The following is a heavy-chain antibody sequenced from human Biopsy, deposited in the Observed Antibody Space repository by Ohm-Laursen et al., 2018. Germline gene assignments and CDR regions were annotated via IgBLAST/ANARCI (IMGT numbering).Heavy chain of an antibody. CDR3: ATKLTGYFHH. J-gene: IGHJ1*01. Sequence: EASVKVSCKVPGGTFSKYGVNWVRQAPGQGLEWLGGNIPILGTGNYAPMFHGRVTVVADTSTSTATMELRSLRPDDTAVYYCATKLTGYFHHWGQGTLVIVSS. CDR1: GGTFSKYG. D-gene: IGHD3-9*01. CDR2: NIPILGTG. V-gene: IGHV1-69*06.